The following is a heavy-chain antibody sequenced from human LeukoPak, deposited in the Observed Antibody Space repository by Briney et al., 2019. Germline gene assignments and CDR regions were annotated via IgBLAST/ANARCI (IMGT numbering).Heavy chain of an antibody. V-gene: IGHV4-39*07. D-gene: IGHD3-10*01. Sequence: SETLSLTCTVSGGSISTTNYYWGWIRQSPGKGLEWFGCVYYSGSTYYNPSLKSRVTISVDTSKNQFSLKLSSVTAADTAVYYCARRRRALLIPGYFDYWGQGTLVTVSS. CDR1: GGSISTTNYY. CDR2: VYYSGST. CDR3: ARRRRALLIPGYFDY. J-gene: IGHJ4*02.